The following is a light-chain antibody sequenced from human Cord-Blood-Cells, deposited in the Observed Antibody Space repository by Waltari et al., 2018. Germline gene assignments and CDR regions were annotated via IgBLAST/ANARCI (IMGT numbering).Light chain of an antibody. Sequence: QSALTQPPSASGSPGPSVTISCTGTSSAVGGYNYVPWYQQHPGKAPKLMIYEVSKRPSGVPDRFSGSKSGNTASLTVSGLQAEDEADYYCSSYAGSNSVVFGGGTKLTVL. CDR3: SSYAGSNSVV. CDR2: EVS. CDR1: SSAVGGYNY. J-gene: IGLJ2*01. V-gene: IGLV2-8*01.